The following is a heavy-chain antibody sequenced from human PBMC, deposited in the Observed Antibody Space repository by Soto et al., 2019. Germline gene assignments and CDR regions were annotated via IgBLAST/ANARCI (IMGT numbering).Heavy chain of an antibody. V-gene: IGHV1-18*01. D-gene: IGHD1-1*01. Sequence: QVQLVQSGTEVKKPGASVKVSCKASGYIMTTYGVSWVRQAPGQGLEWVGWISAYNDHTNYAQKFQGRVTMTTATSTSTAYMELRSLRSDDTAVYYCARGTYFEYWGQGTLVTVSS. J-gene: IGHJ4*02. CDR1: GYIMTTYG. CDR3: ARGTYFEY. CDR2: ISAYNDHT.